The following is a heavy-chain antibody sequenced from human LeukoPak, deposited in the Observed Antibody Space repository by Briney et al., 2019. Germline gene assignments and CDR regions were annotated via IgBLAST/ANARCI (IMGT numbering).Heavy chain of an antibody. Sequence: SETLSLTCAVYGGSFSGYYWSWIRQPPGKGLEWIGEINHSGSTNYNPSLKSRVTISVDTSKNQFSLKLSSVTAADTAVYYCARRVGARAPMDYWGQGTLVTVSS. CDR2: INHSGST. CDR3: ARRVGARAPMDY. CDR1: GGSFSGYY. V-gene: IGHV4-34*01. D-gene: IGHD1-26*01. J-gene: IGHJ4*02.